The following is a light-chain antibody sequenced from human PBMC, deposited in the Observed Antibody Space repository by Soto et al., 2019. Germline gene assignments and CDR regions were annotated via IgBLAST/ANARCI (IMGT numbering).Light chain of an antibody. J-gene: IGLJ2*01. CDR1: SRDIGAFNY. V-gene: IGLV2-8*01. CDR2: EVT. CDR3: SSYGGNNLMI. Sequence: QSVLTQPPSASGSPGQSVTISCTGTSRDIGAFNYVSWYQRHPGKAPKLMIYEVTKRPSGFPDRFSGSKSGNTASLTVSGVQAEDEADYYCSSYGGNNLMIFGGGTKLTVL.